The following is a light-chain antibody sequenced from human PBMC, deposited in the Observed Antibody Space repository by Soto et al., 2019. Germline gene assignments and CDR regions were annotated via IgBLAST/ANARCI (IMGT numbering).Light chain of an antibody. Sequence: LTPSPSFLSSSVGDRVTITCRSSQGISSYLAWYQQKPGQAPRLLIYDASSRATGIPDRFSGSGSGTDFTLTISRLEPEDFAVYYCQQYGDSLVTFGQGTRLEIK. J-gene: IGKJ5*01. CDR2: DAS. CDR1: QGISSY. V-gene: IGKV3-20*01. CDR3: QQYGDSLVT.